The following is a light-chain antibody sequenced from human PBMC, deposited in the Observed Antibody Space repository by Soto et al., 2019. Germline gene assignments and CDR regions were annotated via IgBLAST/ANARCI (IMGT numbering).Light chain of an antibody. J-gene: IGLJ2*01. Sequence: QSVLTQPPSASGTPGQRVTISCSGSSSNIGSYTVNWYQQLPGAAPKLLIYINDQRPSGVPDRFSGSKSGTSASLAVSGLQSEDEADYYCAAWDDSLTGVVFGGGTQLTVL. CDR1: SSNIGSYT. V-gene: IGLV1-44*01. CDR3: AAWDDSLTGVV. CDR2: IND.